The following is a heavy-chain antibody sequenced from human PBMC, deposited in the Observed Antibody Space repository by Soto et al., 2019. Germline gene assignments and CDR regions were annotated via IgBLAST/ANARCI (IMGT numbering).Heavy chain of an antibody. CDR2: ISWDGGST. CDR3: AKDIRGFDAFDI. CDR1: GFTFDDYT. Sequence: GGSLRLCCAASGFTFDDYTMHWVRQAPGKGLEWVSLISWDGGSTYYADSVKGRFTISRDNSKNSLYLQMNSLRTEDTALYYCAKDIRGFDAFDIRGQGTMVTVSS. V-gene: IGHV3-43*01. D-gene: IGHD2-15*01. J-gene: IGHJ3*02.